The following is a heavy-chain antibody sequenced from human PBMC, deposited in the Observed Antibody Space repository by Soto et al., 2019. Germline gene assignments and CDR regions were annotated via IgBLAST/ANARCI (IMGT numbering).Heavy chain of an antibody. Sequence: PGGSLRLSCAASGFTFSSYWMNWVRQAPGKGLECVANIKQDGSAKFYVDSVKGRFTISRDNAENSLYLQMNSLRAEDTAVYYCARDPRDSEYAIFDYWGQGTLVTVSS. J-gene: IGHJ4*02. CDR3: ARDPRDSEYAIFDY. V-gene: IGHV3-7*05. CDR2: IKQDGSAK. CDR1: GFTFSSYW. D-gene: IGHD1-26*01.